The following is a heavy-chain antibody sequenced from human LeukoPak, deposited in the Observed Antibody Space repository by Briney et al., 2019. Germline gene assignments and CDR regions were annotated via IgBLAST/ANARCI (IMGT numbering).Heavy chain of an antibody. V-gene: IGHV1-18*01. CDR1: GYTFTSYG. CDR3: ATGKFGVYYFDY. J-gene: IGHJ4*02. CDR2: ISAYNGNT. D-gene: IGHD3-16*01. Sequence: ASVKVSCKASGYTFTSYGISWVRQAPGQGLEWMGWISAYNGNTNYAQKLQGRVTMTTDTSTSTAYMELSSLRSEDTAVYYCATGKFGVYYFDYWGQGTLVTVSS.